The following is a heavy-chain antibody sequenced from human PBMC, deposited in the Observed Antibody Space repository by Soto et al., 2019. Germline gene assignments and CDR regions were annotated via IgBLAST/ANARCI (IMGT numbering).Heavy chain of an antibody. CDR3: AISYYTAMVGYYYYGMDV. D-gene: IGHD5-18*01. Sequence: EASVKVSCKASGYTFTGYYMHWVRQAPGQGLEWMGWINPNSGGTNYAQKFQGWVTMTRDTSISKAYMELSRLRSDDTAVYYCAISYYTAMVGYYYYGMDVWGQGTTVTVSS. J-gene: IGHJ6*02. V-gene: IGHV1-2*04. CDR2: INPNSGGT. CDR1: GYTFTGYY.